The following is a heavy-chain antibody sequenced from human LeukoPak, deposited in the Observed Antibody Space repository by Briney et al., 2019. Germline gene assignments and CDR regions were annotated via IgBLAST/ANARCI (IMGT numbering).Heavy chain of an antibody. Sequence: SETLSLTCAVSGGSLTSSNWWSWVRQPPGKGLEWIGEMYHSGNTNYNPSLKSRVTISLDTSRNQFSLKLNSVTAADTAVYYCAKSNGYGLIDIWGQGTMVTVSS. CDR1: GGSLTSSNW. CDR2: MYHSGNT. J-gene: IGHJ3*01. D-gene: IGHD3-10*01. V-gene: IGHV4-4*02. CDR3: AKSNGYGLIDI.